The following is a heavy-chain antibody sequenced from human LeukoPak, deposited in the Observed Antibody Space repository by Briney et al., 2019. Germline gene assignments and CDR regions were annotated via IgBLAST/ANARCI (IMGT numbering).Heavy chain of an antibody. V-gene: IGHV3-21*01. CDR2: ISSSSSYI. Sequence: GGSLRLSCAASGFTFSSYSMNWVRQAPGKGLEWVSSISSSSSYIYYADSVKGRFTISRDNAKNSLYLQMNSLRAEDTAVYYCARDRRYSYGAYYFDYWGQGTLVTVSS. CDR1: GFTFSSYS. J-gene: IGHJ4*02. D-gene: IGHD5-18*01. CDR3: ARDRRYSYGAYYFDY.